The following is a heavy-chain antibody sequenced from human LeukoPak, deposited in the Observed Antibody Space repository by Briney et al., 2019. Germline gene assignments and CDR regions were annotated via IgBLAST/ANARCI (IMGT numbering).Heavy chain of an antibody. CDR3: ARAYSTSTTCWGYFDY. CDR2: IYYSGST. CDR1: GGSISSGGYY. D-gene: IGHD2-2*01. V-gene: IGHV4-31*03. Sequence: SETLSLTCTVSGGSISSGGYYWSWIRQHPGKGLEWIGYIYYSGSTYYNPSLKSRVTISVDTSKNQFSLKVNSVTAADTAVYYCARAYSTSTTCWGYFDYWGQGTLVTVSS. J-gene: IGHJ4*02.